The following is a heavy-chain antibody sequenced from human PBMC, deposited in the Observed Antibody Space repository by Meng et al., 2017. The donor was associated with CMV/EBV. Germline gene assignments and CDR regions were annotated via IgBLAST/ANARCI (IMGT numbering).Heavy chain of an antibody. D-gene: IGHD3-3*01. V-gene: IGHV5-51*01. CDR2: IYPGDSET. CDR1: GYSFTNYR. J-gene: IGHJ3*01. Sequence: GGSLRLSCKGSGYSFTNYRIGWMRQTPGKGLEWMGIIYPGDSETRYSPSFQGQVTISVDRSITTAYLQWSSLKASDTAMYYCTRNYDFWGGYFPDAFDVWGQGTMVTVSS. CDR3: TRNYDFWGGYFPDAFDV.